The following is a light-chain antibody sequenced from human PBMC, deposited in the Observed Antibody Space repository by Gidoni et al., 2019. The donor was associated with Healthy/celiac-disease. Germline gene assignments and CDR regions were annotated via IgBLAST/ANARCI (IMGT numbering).Light chain of an antibody. CDR1: HSLLHSNGYTY. Sequence: DLVMTQSPLSLPVTPGEPASISCRSSHSLLHSNGYTYLDWYLQKPGQSPQLLIYLGSNRASGVPDRFSGSGSGTDFTLKISRVEAEDVGVYYCMQALQTPRTFGQGTKVEIK. CDR3: MQALQTPRT. V-gene: IGKV2-28*01. CDR2: LGS. J-gene: IGKJ1*01.